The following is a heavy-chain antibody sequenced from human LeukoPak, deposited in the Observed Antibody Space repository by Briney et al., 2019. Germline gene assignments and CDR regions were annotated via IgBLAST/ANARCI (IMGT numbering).Heavy chain of an antibody. V-gene: IGHV4-39*01. Sequence: SETLSLTCTVSGGSISSSSYYWGWIRQPPGKGLEWIGSIYYSGTTYYNPSLESRVTISDDTSMNRFSLMLTSLTAADRAVYYCARQSSDYYYYYIDVWGEGTTVIVSS. CDR1: GGSISSSSYY. J-gene: IGHJ6*03. CDR2: IYYSGTT. CDR3: ARQSSDYYYYYIDV.